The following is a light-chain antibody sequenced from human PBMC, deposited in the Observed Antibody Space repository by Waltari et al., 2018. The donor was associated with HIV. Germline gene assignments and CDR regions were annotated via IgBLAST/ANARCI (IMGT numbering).Light chain of an antibody. Sequence: SYELTQPPSVSVSPGQTARITCSGDALPKQYAYWYQQQPGQAPVLVIYKDSERPSGIPERFSGSSSGTTVTLTISGVQAEDEADYYCQSADSSRTYRVFVGGTKLTVL. CDR1: ALPKQY. CDR2: KDS. J-gene: IGLJ3*02. CDR3: QSADSSRTYRV. V-gene: IGLV3-25*03.